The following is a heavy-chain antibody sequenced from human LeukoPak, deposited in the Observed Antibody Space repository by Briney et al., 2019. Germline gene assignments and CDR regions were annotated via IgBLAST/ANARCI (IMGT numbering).Heavy chain of an antibody. V-gene: IGHV3-7*01. Sequence: GGSLRLSCAASGFTFSSYWMSWVRQAPGKGLEWVANIKQDGSEKYYVDSVKGRFTISRDNAKNSLYLQMNSLRAEDTAVYYCARLKGYCSGGSCHSGGYWGQGTLVTVSS. D-gene: IGHD2-15*01. CDR3: ARLKGYCSGGSCHSGGY. J-gene: IGHJ4*02. CDR1: GFTFSSYW. CDR2: IKQDGSEK.